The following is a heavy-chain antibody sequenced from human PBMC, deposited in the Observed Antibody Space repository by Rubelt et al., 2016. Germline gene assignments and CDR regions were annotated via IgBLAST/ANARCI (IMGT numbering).Heavy chain of an antibody. CDR3: ATSLSGSYSYKWFDP. CDR2: IYYSGST. Sequence: QVQLQESGPGLVKPSETLSLTCTVSGGSVSSGSYYWGWIRQPPGKGLEWIGSIYYSGSTYYNPSLQSRVTISVDTSKNQFSRKLSSVTAADTAVYYCATSLSGSYSYKWFDPWGQGTLVTVSS. CDR1: GGSVSSGSYY. V-gene: IGHV4-39*01. D-gene: IGHD1-26*01. J-gene: IGHJ5*02.